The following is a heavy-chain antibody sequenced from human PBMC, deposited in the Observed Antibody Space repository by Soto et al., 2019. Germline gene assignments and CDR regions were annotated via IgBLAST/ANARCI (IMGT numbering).Heavy chain of an antibody. CDR1: GFTFRSFT. Sequence: GSLRLSCAASGFTFRSFTMNWVRQAPGKGLEWVSTISSTTHYIYYADPMRGRFTISRDNAKNSLHLQMNSLRAEDTAVYYCTRDASRDSSARGWFDPWGPGTLVTVSS. D-gene: IGHD6-13*01. CDR3: TRDASRDSSARGWFDP. V-gene: IGHV3-21*01. CDR2: ISSTTHYI. J-gene: IGHJ5*02.